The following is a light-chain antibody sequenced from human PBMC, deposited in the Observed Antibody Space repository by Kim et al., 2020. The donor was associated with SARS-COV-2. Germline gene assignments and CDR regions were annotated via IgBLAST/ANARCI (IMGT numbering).Light chain of an antibody. CDR3: CSHAGSYTLV. Sequence: GQSVTIACTGTTGEVGAYNLVSLDQQQPGQAPKLVIYDVTTRPAGVPDRFSGSKSGNTASLTISGLQADDEADYYCCSHAGSYTLVFGGGTKVTVL. CDR2: DVT. V-gene: IGLV2-11*01. J-gene: IGLJ3*02. CDR1: TGEVGAYNL.